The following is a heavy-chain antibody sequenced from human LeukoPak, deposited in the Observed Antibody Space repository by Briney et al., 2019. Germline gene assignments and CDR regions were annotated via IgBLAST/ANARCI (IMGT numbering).Heavy chain of an antibody. CDR1: GFIFSNYW. J-gene: IGHJ4*02. CDR3: ARVYDVWSGYYRDY. CDR2: IKQDGSER. Sequence: GGSLRLSCAASGFIFSNYWLSWVRQAPGKGLEWVANIKQDGSERYYVDSVKGRFIVSGDNAKNSLYLQMNSLRAEDTAVYYCARVYDVWSGYYRDYWGQGTLVTVSS. D-gene: IGHD3-3*01. V-gene: IGHV3-7*04.